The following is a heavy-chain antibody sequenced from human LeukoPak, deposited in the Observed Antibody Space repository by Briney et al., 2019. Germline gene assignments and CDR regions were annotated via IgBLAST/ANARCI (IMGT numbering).Heavy chain of an antibody. V-gene: IGHV3-30*02. CDR3: AKRSTFGESPVLDY. CDR2: IRYDGSNK. D-gene: IGHD3-10*01. J-gene: IGHJ4*02. Sequence: PGGSLRLSCPASGFTFSSYGMHWVRQAPGKALAWVALIRYDGSNKYYADSVKGRFTISRDNSKNTLYLQMNSLRAEDTAVYYCAKRSTFGESPVLDYWGQGTLVTVSS. CDR1: GFTFSSYG.